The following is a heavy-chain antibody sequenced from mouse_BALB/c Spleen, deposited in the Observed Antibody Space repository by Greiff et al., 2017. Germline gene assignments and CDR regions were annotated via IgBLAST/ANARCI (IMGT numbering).Heavy chain of an antibody. J-gene: IGHJ2*01. D-gene: IGHD1-2*01. CDR2: IYPGDGDT. Sequence: QVQLKQSGAELVRPGSSVKISCKASGYAFSSYWMNWVKQRPGQGLEWIGQIYPGDGDTNYNGKFKGKATLTADKSSSTAYMQLSSLTSEDSAVYFCARNGANSLLRLDYWGQGTTLTVSS. CDR1: GYAFSSYW. CDR3: ARNGANSLLRLDY. V-gene: IGHV1-80*01.